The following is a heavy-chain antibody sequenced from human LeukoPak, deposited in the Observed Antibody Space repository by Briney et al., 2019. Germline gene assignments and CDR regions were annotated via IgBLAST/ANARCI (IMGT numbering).Heavy chain of an antibody. CDR3: ASYYDSSGYSTFDY. CDR1: GFTFDDYA. Sequence: PGRSLRLSCAASGFTFDDYAMHWVRQAPGKGLEWVSGISWNSGSIGYADSVKGRFTISRDNAKNSLYLQMNSLRAEDTAVYYCASYYDSSGYSTFDYWGQGTLVTVSS. V-gene: IGHV3-9*01. J-gene: IGHJ4*02. D-gene: IGHD3-22*01. CDR2: ISWNSGSI.